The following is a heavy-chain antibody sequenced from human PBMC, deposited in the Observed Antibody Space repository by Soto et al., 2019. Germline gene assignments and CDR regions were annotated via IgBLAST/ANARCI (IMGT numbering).Heavy chain of an antibody. CDR2: IYYSGST. CDR3: ARYAVAGNGGVRFDY. D-gene: IGHD6-19*01. CDR1: GGSISSYY. Sequence: QVQLQESGLGLVKPSETLSLTCTVSGGSISSYYWSWIRQPPGKGLEWIGYIYYSGSTNYNPSLKSRVTISVDTSKNQFSLKLSSVTAADTAVYYCARYAVAGNGGVRFDYWGQGTLVTVSS. J-gene: IGHJ4*02. V-gene: IGHV4-59*01.